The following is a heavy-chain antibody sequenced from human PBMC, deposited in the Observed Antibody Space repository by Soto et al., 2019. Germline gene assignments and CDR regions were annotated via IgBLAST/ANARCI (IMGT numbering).Heavy chain of an antibody. CDR1: GGSISSGGYY. CDR2: IYYSGST. Sequence: SETLSLTCTVSGGSISSGGYYWSWIRQHPGKGLEWIGYIYYSGSTNYNPSLKSRVTISVDTSKNQFSLKLSSVTAADTAVYYCARAYSGIAVADPLLDAFDIWGQGTMVTVSS. V-gene: IGHV4-31*03. CDR3: ARAYSGIAVADPLLDAFDI. J-gene: IGHJ3*02. D-gene: IGHD6-19*01.